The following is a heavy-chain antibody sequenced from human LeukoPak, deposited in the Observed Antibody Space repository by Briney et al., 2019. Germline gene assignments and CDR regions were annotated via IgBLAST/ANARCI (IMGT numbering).Heavy chain of an antibody. CDR3: ARSKDFPFFDA. CDR2: IIAANGKT. D-gene: IGHD5/OR15-5a*01. CDR1: GGTFSSYA. V-gene: IGHV1-3*01. J-gene: IGHJ4*02. Sequence: RASVKVSCTASGGTFSSYAISWVRQAPGQRLEWMAWIIAANGKTKYSRRFQGRVSITTDTSARTAYMELRSLGSEDTAIYYCARSKDFPFFDAWGQGTLVTVSS.